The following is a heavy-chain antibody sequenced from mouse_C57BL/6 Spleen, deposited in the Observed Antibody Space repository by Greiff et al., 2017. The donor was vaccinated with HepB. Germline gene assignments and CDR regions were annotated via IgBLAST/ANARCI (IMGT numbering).Heavy chain of an antibody. Sequence: VQLQQSGAELARPGASVKLSCKASGYTFTSYGISWVKQRTGQGLEWIGEIYPRSGNTYYNEKFKGKATLTADKSSSTAYMELRSLTSEDSAVYFCAREDGLRAWFAYWGQGTLVTVSA. D-gene: IGHD2-3*01. J-gene: IGHJ3*01. CDR3: AREDGLRAWFAY. CDR2: IYPRSGNT. V-gene: IGHV1-81*01. CDR1: GYTFTSYG.